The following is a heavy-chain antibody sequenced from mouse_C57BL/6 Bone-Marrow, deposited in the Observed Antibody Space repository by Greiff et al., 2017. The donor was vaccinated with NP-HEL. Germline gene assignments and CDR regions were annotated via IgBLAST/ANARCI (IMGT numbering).Heavy chain of an antibody. V-gene: IGHV1-64*01. CDR2: IHPNSGNT. CDR3: APITTVGYFDV. Sequence: QVQLQQPGAELVKPGASVKLSCKASGYTFTSYWMHWVKQRPGQGLEWIGMIHPNSGNTYYNEKFKGKATLTADKSSSTAYMELRSLTSEDSAVYFCAPITTVGYFDVWGTGTTVTVSS. J-gene: IGHJ1*03. D-gene: IGHD1-1*01. CDR1: GYTFTSYW.